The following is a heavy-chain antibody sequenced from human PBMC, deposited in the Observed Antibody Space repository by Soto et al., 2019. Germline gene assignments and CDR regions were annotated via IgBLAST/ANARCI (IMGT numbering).Heavy chain of an antibody. J-gene: IGHJ6*02. CDR3: ARNGYDAAGMDV. CDR1: GYTFTRYT. CDR2: INAGNGNT. Sequence: ASVKVSCKASGYTFTRYTIHWVRHAPGQILEWMGWINAGNGNTQYSQKFRARVTISSDTSASTAYMELSSLTSEDTAVYYCARNGYDAAGMDVWGQGITVTVS. D-gene: IGHD5-12*01. V-gene: IGHV1-3*01.